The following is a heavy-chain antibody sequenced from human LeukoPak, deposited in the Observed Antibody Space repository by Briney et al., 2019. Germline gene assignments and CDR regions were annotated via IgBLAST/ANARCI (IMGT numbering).Heavy chain of an antibody. CDR3: ARGPEAKIVEPTK. J-gene: IGHJ4*02. V-gene: IGHV3-48*01. Sequence: PGGSLRLSCAASGFTFSSYSMNWVRQAPGKGLEWVSYISSSSSTIYYADSVKGRFTISRDNAKNSLYLQMNSLRAEDTAVYYCARGPEAKIVEPTKWGQGTLVTVSS. CDR2: ISSSSSTI. D-gene: IGHD2-2*01. CDR1: GFTFSSYS.